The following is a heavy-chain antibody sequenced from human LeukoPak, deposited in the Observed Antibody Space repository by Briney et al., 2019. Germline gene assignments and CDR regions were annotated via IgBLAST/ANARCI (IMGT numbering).Heavy chain of an antibody. CDR2: ISGSGGST. V-gene: IGHV3-23*01. CDR3: AKLTSIAVDI. J-gene: IGHJ3*02. D-gene: IGHD6-19*01. CDR1: GFTFSSYA. Sequence: GGSLRLSCAASGFTFSSYAMSWVRQAPGKGLEWVPAISGSGGSTYYADSVKGRFTISRDNSKDTLYLQMNSLRAEDTAVYYCAKLTSIAVDIWGQGTMVTVSS.